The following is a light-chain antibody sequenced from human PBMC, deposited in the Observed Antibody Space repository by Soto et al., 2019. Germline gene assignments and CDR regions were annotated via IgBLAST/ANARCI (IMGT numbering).Light chain of an antibody. Sequence: QAVVTQEPSLTVSTGGTVTLTCGSSTGPVTSGHYPYWFQQKPGHAPRTLIYDTSDKQFCTPARFSGSLLGGKATLTLSGAQPEDEADYYCLLSYSDARVFGGGTQINV. CDR1: TGPVTSGHY. CDR3: LLSYSDARV. CDR2: DTS. V-gene: IGLV7-46*01. J-gene: IGLJ3*02.